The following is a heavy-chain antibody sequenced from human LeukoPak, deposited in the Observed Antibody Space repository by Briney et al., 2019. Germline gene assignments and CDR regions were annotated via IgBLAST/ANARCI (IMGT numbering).Heavy chain of an antibody. J-gene: IGHJ4*02. V-gene: IGHV1-24*01. D-gene: IGHD3-10*01. Sequence: ASVKVSCKVSGYTLTELSKHWVRQAPGKGLEWMGGFDPEDGETIYAQKFQGRVTMTEDTSTDTAYVELSSLRSEDTAVYYCASMVRGVIIALNYWGQGTLVTVSS. CDR2: FDPEDGET. CDR1: GYTLTELS. CDR3: ASMVRGVIIALNY.